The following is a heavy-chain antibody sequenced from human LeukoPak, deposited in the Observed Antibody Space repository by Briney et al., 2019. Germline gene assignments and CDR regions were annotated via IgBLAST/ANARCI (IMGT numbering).Heavy chain of an antibody. CDR1: GYTFTGYD. Sequence: ASVKVSCKASGYTFTGYDINWVRQATGQGLEWMGWMNPNSGNTGYAQKFQGRVTMTRDTSISTAYMELSRLRSDDTAVYYCARDLSAVAGSYYYYYYMDVWGKGTTVTVSS. D-gene: IGHD6-19*01. V-gene: IGHV1-8*01. CDR3: ARDLSAVAGSYYYYYYMDV. CDR2: MNPNSGNT. J-gene: IGHJ6*03.